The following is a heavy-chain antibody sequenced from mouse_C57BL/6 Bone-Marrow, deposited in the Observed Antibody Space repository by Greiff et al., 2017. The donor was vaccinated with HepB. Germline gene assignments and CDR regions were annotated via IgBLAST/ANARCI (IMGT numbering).Heavy chain of an antibody. CDR3: ARSYYGSSSNYFDY. V-gene: IGHV1-50*01. Sequence: QVQLKQPGAELVKPGASVKLSCKASGYTFTSYWMQWVKQRPGQGLEWIGEIDPSDSYTNYNQKFKGKATLTVDTSSSTAYMQLSSLTSEDSAVYYCARSYYGSSSNYFDYWGQGTTLTVSS. D-gene: IGHD1-1*01. CDR2: IDPSDSYT. J-gene: IGHJ2*01. CDR1: GYTFTSYW.